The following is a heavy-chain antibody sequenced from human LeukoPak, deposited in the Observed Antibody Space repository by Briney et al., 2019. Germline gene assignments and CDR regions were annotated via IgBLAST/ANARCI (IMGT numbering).Heavy chain of an antibody. CDR2: ISSSSSYI. J-gene: IGHJ4*02. Sequence: GGSLRLSCAASGFTFSDYYMSWIRQAPGKGLEWVSYISSSSSYIYYADSVKGRFTISRDNAKNSLYLQMNSLRAEDTAVYYCARLVLTPICPGFDYWGQGTLVTVSS. CDR1: GFTFSDYY. D-gene: IGHD2-2*01. CDR3: ARLVLTPICPGFDY. V-gene: IGHV3-11*06.